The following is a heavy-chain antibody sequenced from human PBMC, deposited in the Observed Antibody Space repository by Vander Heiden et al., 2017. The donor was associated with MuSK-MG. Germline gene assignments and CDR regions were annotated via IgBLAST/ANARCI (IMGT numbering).Heavy chain of an antibody. Sequence: QVQLQESGPGLVKPSQTLSLTCTVSGASIRSGSYYWSWIRQPAGKVLEWIGRIYASGYTNYNPSLRSRLSMSVDTSKNQFSLKLSSVTAADTAVYYCLRGLDLWGRGTLVTVSS. V-gene: IGHV4-61*02. CDR3: LRGLDL. D-gene: IGHD3-16*01. CDR1: GASIRSGSYY. CDR2: IYASGYT. J-gene: IGHJ2*01.